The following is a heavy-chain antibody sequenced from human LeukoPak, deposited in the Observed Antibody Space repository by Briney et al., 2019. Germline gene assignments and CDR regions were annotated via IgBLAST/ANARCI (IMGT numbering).Heavy chain of an antibody. J-gene: IGHJ1*01. D-gene: IGHD5-24*01. V-gene: IGHV1-46*01. Sequence: ASVKVSCKASGYTFTSYFMHWVRQDPGQGLHRMGIINPNGGITSYAQKFQGRVTMTRDMSTSTVSMELSSLRSDDTAVYYCARGSAGEGGYSVEGEYFQHWGQGTLVTVSS. CDR3: ARGSAGEGGYSVEGEYFQH. CDR1: GYTFTSYF. CDR2: INPNGGIT.